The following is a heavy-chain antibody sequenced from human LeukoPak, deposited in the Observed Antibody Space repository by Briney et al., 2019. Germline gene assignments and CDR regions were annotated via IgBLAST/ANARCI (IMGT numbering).Heavy chain of an antibody. V-gene: IGHV4-4*07. D-gene: IGHD1-14*01. CDR1: GGPLSCYY. J-gene: IGHJ5*02. CDR2: IYTSGST. CDR3: ARVNPHNWFDP. Sequence: ETSETLSPTCTASGGPLSCYYTGWIRQPAGEGLEWIGRIYTSGSTNYNPPPKSRVTMSVDTSKNQFSLKLSSVTAADTAVYYCARVNPHNWFDPWGQGTLVTVSS.